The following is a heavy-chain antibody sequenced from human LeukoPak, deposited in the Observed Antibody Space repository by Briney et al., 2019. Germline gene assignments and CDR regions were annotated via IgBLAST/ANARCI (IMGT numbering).Heavy chain of an antibody. CDR2: IYRSGTT. J-gene: IGHJ3*02. D-gene: IGHD3-22*01. CDR1: SYSISSGYY. V-gene: IGHV4-38-2*02. CDR3: ARSLTTYYFDTSGPGDAFDI. Sequence: PSETLSLTCTVSSYSISSGYYWGWIRQPAGKGLEWIGSIYRSGTTYYNPSLKSRVTISVDTSNNQFSLRTSSVTAADTAVYYCARSLTTYYFDTSGPGDAFDIWGQGTMVTVSS.